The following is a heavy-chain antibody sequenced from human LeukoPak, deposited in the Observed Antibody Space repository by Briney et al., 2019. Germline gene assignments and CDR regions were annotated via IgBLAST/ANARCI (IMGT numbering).Heavy chain of an antibody. D-gene: IGHD3-22*01. V-gene: IGHV4-59*01. CDR3: ARVGYSSGYYYDD. Sequence: SETLSLTCTVSGGSISSYYWSWIRQPPGKGLEWIGYIYYSGSTNYNPSLKSRVTISVDPSKNQFSLKLSSVTAADTAVYYCARVGYSSGYYYDDWGQGTLVTVSS. CDR2: IYYSGST. CDR1: GGSISSYY. J-gene: IGHJ4*02.